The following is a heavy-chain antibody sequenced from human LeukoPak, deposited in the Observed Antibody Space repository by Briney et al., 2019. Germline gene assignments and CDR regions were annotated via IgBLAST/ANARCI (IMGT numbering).Heavy chain of an antibody. CDR2: ITGTTGGT. CDR1: GFTFSKYA. D-gene: IGHD4-23*01. V-gene: IGHV3-23*01. Sequence: PGGSLRLSCAASGFTFSKYAMTWVRQAPGKGLEVVSSITGTTGGTYYADSVKGRFTISRDNSKNALYLQMNSLRAEDTAIYYCAKRLIGNSGLYNFDYWGQGALVTVSS. J-gene: IGHJ4*02. CDR3: AKRLIGNSGLYNFDY.